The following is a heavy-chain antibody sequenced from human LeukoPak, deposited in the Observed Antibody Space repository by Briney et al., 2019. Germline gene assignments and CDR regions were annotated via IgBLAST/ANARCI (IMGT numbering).Heavy chain of an antibody. D-gene: IGHD3-3*01. Sequence: SETLSLTCTVSGGSISSYYWSWIRQPPGKGLEWIGYIYYSGSTNYNPSLKSRVTISVDTSKNQFSLKLSSVTAADMAVYYCARGFGQVNAFDIWGQGTMVTVSS. V-gene: IGHV4-59*01. CDR3: ARGFGQVNAFDI. J-gene: IGHJ3*02. CDR1: GGSISSYY. CDR2: IYYSGST.